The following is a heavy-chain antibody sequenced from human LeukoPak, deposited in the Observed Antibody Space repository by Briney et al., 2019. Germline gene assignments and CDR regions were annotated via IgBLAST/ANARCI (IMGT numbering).Heavy chain of an antibody. CDR1: GFTFSNYA. Sequence: PGGSLRPSCAASGFTFSNYAVSWVRQAPGKGLEWVSAITGTGGSTYYADSVKGRFTISRDNSRDTLYLQMNSLRAEDTAVYYCAKDRVVAATNWYFDLWGRGTLVSVSS. V-gene: IGHV3-23*01. CDR3: AKDRVVAATNWYFDL. D-gene: IGHD2-15*01. J-gene: IGHJ2*01. CDR2: ITGTGGST.